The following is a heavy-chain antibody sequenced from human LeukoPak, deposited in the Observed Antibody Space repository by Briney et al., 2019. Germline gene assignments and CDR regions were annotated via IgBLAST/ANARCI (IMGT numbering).Heavy chain of an antibody. V-gene: IGHV4-59*01. J-gene: IGHJ6*02. Sequence: SETLSLTCTVSGGSINSYYWSWIRQPPGKGLEWIGYVYHSGSPDYSPSLKSRVTISVDTSKAQVSLKLSSVTAADTAVYYCARVVLELRGYYYSGMDVWGQGTTVIVSS. D-gene: IGHD1-7*01. CDR1: GGSINSYY. CDR2: VYHSGSP. CDR3: ARVVLELRGYYYSGMDV.